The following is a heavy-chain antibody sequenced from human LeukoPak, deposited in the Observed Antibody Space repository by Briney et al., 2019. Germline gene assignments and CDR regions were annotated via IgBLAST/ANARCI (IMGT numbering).Heavy chain of an antibody. CDR3: ARVRYLHYFDY. J-gene: IGHJ4*02. Sequence: SQTLSLTCSVSGGSITSGDYYWSWIRQSPGKGLEWIGYIYYTGSTYYNPSLKSRVTLSIDMSKYQFSLKVSSVIAADTAVYYCARVRYLHYFDYWGQGTLVTVSS. CDR1: GGSITSGDYY. V-gene: IGHV4-30-4*01. D-gene: IGHD2-15*01. CDR2: IYYTGST.